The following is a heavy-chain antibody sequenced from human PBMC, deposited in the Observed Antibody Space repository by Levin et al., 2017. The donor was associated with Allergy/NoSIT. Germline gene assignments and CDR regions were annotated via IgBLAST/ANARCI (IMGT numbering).Heavy chain of an antibody. V-gene: IGHV3-30-3*01. J-gene: IGHJ3*02. Sequence: GESLKISCAASGFTFSSYAMHWVRQAPGKGLEWVAVISYDGSNKYYADSVKGRFTISRDNSKNTLYLQMNSLRAEDTAVYYCARVGYSSSWADAFDIWGQGTMVTVSS. CDR2: ISYDGSNK. D-gene: IGHD6-13*01. CDR1: GFTFSSYA. CDR3: ARVGYSSSWADAFDI.